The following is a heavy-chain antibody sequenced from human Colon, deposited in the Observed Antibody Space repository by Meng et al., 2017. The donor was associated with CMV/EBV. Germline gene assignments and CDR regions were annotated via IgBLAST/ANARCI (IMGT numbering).Heavy chain of an antibody. V-gene: IGHV3-66*02. J-gene: IGHJ6*02. CDR3: ARHGSGWNLYGMDV. D-gene: IGHD6-19*01. CDR1: EFTVSSSY. CDR2: IYSSGST. Sequence: GGSLRLSCAASEFTVSSSYMSWVRRAPGKGLEWVSVIYSSGSTYYADSVKDRFTISRDISTNTLYLQMNSLRADDSAVYYCARHGSGWNLYGMDVRGQGTTVTVSS.